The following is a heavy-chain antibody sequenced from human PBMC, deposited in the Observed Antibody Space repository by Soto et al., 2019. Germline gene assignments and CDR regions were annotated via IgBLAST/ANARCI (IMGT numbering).Heavy chain of an antibody. CDR2: IYHGGST. V-gene: IGHV4-34*01. Sequence: SETLSLTCGVYGGSFRNYYWIWVRQPPGKGLEWIGSIYHGGSTYYNPSLNSRVTLSIDMTNNHVSLILNSVTAAGTAVYYCARVGPWVPYYYDSSPYTFENWFDPWGQGTLVTVSS. J-gene: IGHJ5*02. D-gene: IGHD3-22*01. CDR3: ARVGPWVPYYYDSSPYTFENWFDP. CDR1: GGSFRNYY.